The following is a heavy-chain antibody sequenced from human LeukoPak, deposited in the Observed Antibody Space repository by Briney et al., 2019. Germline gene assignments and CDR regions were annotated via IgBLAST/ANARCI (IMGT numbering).Heavy chain of an antibody. CDR1: GFTFSSFW. V-gene: IGHV3-7*01. Sequence: GGSLRLSCAASGFTFSSFWMSWVRQAPGKGLEWVAKIKTDGSEKYYVDSVKGRFTISRDNAKNSLYLQMNSLRAEDTAVYYCARALTYYYDSSGYYPNWFDPWGQGTLVTVSS. CDR2: IKTDGSEK. CDR3: ARALTYYYDSSGYYPNWFDP. D-gene: IGHD3-22*01. J-gene: IGHJ5*02.